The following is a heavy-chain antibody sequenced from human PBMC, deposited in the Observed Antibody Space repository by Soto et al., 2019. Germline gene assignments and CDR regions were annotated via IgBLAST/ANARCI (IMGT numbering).Heavy chain of an antibody. CDR1: GFTFSSYS. V-gene: IGHV3-48*02. Sequence: GGSLRLSCAASGFTFSSYSMNWVRQAPGKGLEWVSYISSSSSTIYYADSVKGRFTISRDNAKNSLYLRMNSLRDEDTAVYYCARDRTYYYGSGSYYNPSFDIWGQGTMVTVSS. CDR2: ISSSSSTI. J-gene: IGHJ3*02. CDR3: ARDRTYYYGSGSYYNPSFDI. D-gene: IGHD3-10*01.